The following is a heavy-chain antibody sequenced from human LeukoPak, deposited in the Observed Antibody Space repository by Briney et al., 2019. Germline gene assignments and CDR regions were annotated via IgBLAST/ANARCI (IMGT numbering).Heavy chain of an antibody. V-gene: IGHV4-39*01. CDR2: IYYSGST. CDR1: GGSFSGSPYH. D-gene: IGHD3-22*01. J-gene: IGHJ4*02. Sequence: SETLSLTCSVSGGSFSGSPYHWALIRQPPGKGLEWIGSIYYSGSTYYNPSFESRVTISVDTSKNQFSLKLSSVTAADTAVYFCARLLYRYDNRGYYPIHSFDLWGQGTLVIVSS. CDR3: ARLLYRYDNRGYYPIHSFDL.